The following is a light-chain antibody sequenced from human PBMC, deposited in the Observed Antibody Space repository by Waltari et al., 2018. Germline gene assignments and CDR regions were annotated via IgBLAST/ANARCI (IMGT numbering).Light chain of an antibody. J-gene: IGLJ3*02. Sequence: QSVLTQPHSVSGDHGQGVTSAGTGRRHNIGGSDVYWTQQLPGTAPKLLIYENNKRPSGVSDRFSGSKSGTSASLTITGLQSEDEAEYYCETWDNSLNGYWVFGGGTRLTVL. CDR3: ETWDNSLNGYWV. CDR1: RHNIGGSD. CDR2: ENN. V-gene: IGLV1-51*02.